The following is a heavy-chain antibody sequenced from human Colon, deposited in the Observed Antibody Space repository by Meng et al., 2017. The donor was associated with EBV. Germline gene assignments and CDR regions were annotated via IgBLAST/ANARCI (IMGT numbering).Heavy chain of an antibody. V-gene: IGHV6-1*01. CDR2: TYCRSKWSN. Sequence: QVQLHQSGPGLVKPSPTLSLTLASSGDSVSSNSAAWNWIRQSPSGGLEWLGRTYCRSKWSNDYAVSVKSRLTISPDTSKNQFSLHLASVNPEDTGVYYCAREVDYGGNSVSFDFWGQGTLVTVSS. CDR3: AREVDYGGNSVSFDF. CDR1: GDSVSSNSAA. D-gene: IGHD4-23*01. J-gene: IGHJ4*02.